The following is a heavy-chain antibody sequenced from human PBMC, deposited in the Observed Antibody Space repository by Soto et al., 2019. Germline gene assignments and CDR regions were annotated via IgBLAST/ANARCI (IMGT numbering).Heavy chain of an antibody. Sequence: ASVKVSCKASGYTFTSYAMHWVRQAPGQRLEWMGWINAGNGNTKYSQKFQGRVTITRDTSASTAYMELSSLRSEDTAVYYCARVGQSVVVVDATLVRDAFDIWGQGTMVTV. V-gene: IGHV1-3*01. CDR3: ARVGQSVVVVDATLVRDAFDI. CDR2: INAGNGNT. D-gene: IGHD2-15*01. CDR1: GYTFTSYA. J-gene: IGHJ3*02.